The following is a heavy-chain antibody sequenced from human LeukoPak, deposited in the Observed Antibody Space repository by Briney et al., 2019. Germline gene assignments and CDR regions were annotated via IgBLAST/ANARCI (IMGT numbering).Heavy chain of an antibody. J-gene: IGHJ5*02. CDR1: GGSISSYY. CDR2: IYYSGST. V-gene: IGHV4-59*01. D-gene: IGHD3-16*02. CDR3: ARESGDYVWGSYHNWFDP. Sequence: SETLSLTCTVSGGSISSYYWSWIGQPPGKGLEWIGYIYYSGSTNYNPSLKSRVTISVDTSKNQFSLKLSSVTAADTAVYYCARESGDYVWGSYHNWFDPWGQGTLVTVSS.